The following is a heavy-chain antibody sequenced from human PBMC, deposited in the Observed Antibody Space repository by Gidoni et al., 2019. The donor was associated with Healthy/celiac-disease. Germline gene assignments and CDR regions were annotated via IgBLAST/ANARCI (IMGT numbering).Heavy chain of an antibody. Sequence: QVQLQESGPGLVKPSETLSLTCAVSGSSISSGYYWGWIRQPPGKGLEWIGSIYHSGSTNYNPSLKSRVTISVDTSKSQFSLKLSSVTAADTAVYYCARDLPTVTTPDAFDIWGQGTMVTVSS. V-gene: IGHV4-38-2*02. J-gene: IGHJ3*02. CDR2: IYHSGST. D-gene: IGHD4-17*01. CDR1: GSSISSGYY. CDR3: ARDLPTVTTPDAFDI.